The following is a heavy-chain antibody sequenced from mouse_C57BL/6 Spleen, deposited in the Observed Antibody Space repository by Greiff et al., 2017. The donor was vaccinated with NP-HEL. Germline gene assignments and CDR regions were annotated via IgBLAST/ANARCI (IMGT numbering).Heavy chain of an antibody. CDR3: AREEGDY. J-gene: IGHJ2*01. CDR2: IYPGDGDT. Sequence: VHLQQSGPELVKPGASVKISCKASGYAFSSSWMNWVKQRPGKGLEWIGRIYPGDGDTNYNGKFKGKATLTADKSSSTAYMQLSSLTSEDSAVYFCAREEGDYWGQGTTLTVSS. CDR1: GYAFSSSW. V-gene: IGHV1-82*01.